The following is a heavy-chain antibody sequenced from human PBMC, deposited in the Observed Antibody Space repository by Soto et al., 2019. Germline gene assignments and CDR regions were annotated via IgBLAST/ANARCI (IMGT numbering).Heavy chain of an antibody. CDR1: GGTFSKYA. D-gene: IGHD3-22*01. V-gene: IGHV1-69*01. Sequence: QVQLVQSGAEMQQPGASVRVSCKASGGTFSKYAFSWVRQAPGQGLEWLGGTIPMFGTPNYAQKFQGRVAISADESTATVYMELSSLRYEATAVYFCARPLRDRNYYSGMAVWGQGTTFTVSS. J-gene: IGHJ6*02. CDR3: ARPLRDRNYYSGMAV. CDR2: TIPMFGTP.